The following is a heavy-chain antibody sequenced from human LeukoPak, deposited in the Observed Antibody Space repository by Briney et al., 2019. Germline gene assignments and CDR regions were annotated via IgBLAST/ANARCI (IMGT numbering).Heavy chain of an antibody. CDR2: IKSDGSST. CDR3: AKATGDWYFDL. V-gene: IGHV3-74*01. Sequence: PGGSLRLSCAASGFTFSSYWMHWVRQAPGKGLVWVSRIKSDGSSTSYADSVKGRFTISRDNAKNSLYLQMNSLRPDDTAFYYCAKATGDWYFDLWGRGTLVTVSS. D-gene: IGHD7-27*01. J-gene: IGHJ2*01. CDR1: GFTFSSYW.